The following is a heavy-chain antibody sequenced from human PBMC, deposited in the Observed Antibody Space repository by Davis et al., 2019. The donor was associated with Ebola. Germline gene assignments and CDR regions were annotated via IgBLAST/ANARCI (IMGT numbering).Heavy chain of an antibody. Sequence: GESLKISCAASGFTFSNYWIHWVRLAPGKGPVWVSRINTDGATTTYADSVKGRFTISRDNAKNSLYLQMSSLRAEDTAVYYCARDPHYGSGRHYYGMDIWGQGTTVTVSS. CDR1: GFTFSNYW. V-gene: IGHV3-74*01. CDR2: INTDGATT. J-gene: IGHJ6*02. CDR3: ARDPHYGSGRHYYGMDI. D-gene: IGHD3-10*01.